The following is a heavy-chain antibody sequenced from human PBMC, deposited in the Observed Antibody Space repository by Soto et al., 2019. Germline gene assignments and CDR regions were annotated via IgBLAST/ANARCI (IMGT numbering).Heavy chain of an antibody. V-gene: IGHV5-51*01. CDR1: GYNFARYW. J-gene: IGHJ6*02. CDR3: ARHGGLDV. CDR2: IFPGDSDT. Sequence: GESLKISCKASGYNFARYWIGWVRQMPGKGLEWMGIIFPGDSDTKYSPSFQGHVTISADKSLTTAYVQWRSLEASDTAVYYCARHGGLDVWGQGTTVTVS.